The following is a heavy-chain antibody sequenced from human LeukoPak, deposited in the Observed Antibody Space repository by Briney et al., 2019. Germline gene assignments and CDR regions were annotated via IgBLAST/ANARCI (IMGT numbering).Heavy chain of an antibody. CDR2: IKQDGNEK. V-gene: IGHV3-7*01. J-gene: IGHJ3*02. Sequence: PGGSLRLSCAASGFTFSNYWMNWVRQAPGKGLEWVASIKQDGNEKYYVDSVKGRFTISRDNAKNSLYLQMNSLRVEDTAVYYCAKPITVSRATDGFDIWGQGTMVTVSS. CDR3: AKPITVSRATDGFDI. D-gene: IGHD3-3*01. CDR1: GFTFSNYW.